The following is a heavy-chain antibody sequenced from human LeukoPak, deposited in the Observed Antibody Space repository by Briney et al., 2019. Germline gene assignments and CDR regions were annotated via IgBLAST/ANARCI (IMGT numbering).Heavy chain of an antibody. V-gene: IGHV1-8*01. CDR3: ARWGYYDSSFDF. J-gene: IGHJ5*01. D-gene: IGHD3-22*01. Sequence: ASGRVSCKASGYTFTTSDIHWVRQATGQGLEWVGWMNPNGGSTGYAQKFQGRLTMTRETSINTAYMELSSLRSEDTAVYYCARWGYYDSSFDFWGQGTLVTVSS. CDR1: GYTFTTSD. CDR2: MNPNGGST.